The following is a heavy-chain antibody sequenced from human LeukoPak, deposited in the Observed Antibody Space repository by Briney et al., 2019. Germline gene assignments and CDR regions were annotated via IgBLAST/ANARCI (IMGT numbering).Heavy chain of an antibody. CDR1: GASITRYY. CDR3: ARLLGSSGYAGDWYFDL. J-gene: IGHJ2*01. Sequence: PSETLSLTCSVSGASITRYYWTWIRQPVGRGLEWFGRLYTNGTVNYNPSLRSRVTMSRDTSRNQFSLKLTSVTAADTAVYYCARLLGSSGYAGDWYFDLWGPGALVTVSS. D-gene: IGHD3-22*01. V-gene: IGHV4-4*07. CDR2: LYTNGTV.